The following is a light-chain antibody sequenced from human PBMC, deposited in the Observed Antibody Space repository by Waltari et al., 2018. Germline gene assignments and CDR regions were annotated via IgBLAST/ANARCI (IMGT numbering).Light chain of an antibody. CDR3: GAWDDSLSGHYV. CDR2: RND. Sequence: QSVLTQPPSASGTPGQRVTISCSGSSSNIGSNHVYWYQQLPGMAPTLLIYRNDQRPSGVPDRFSGSKSGSSASLAISGLRSEYEADYYCGAWDDSLSGHYVFGTGTKVTIL. J-gene: IGLJ1*01. V-gene: IGLV1-47*01. CDR1: SSNIGSNH.